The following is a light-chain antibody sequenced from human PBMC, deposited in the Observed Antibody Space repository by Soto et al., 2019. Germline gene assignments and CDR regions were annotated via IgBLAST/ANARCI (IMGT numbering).Light chain of an antibody. Sequence: QSALTQPASVSGSPGQSITISCTGTSSDVGSYNLVSWYQQRPGKAPKLMIYEATKRPSGVSNRFSGSKSGNTASMTISGLQAEDEAEYYCCSYAPSPTVVFGGGTNLTVL. CDR2: EAT. CDR3: CSYAPSPTVV. J-gene: IGLJ2*01. V-gene: IGLV2-23*01. CDR1: SSDVGSYNL.